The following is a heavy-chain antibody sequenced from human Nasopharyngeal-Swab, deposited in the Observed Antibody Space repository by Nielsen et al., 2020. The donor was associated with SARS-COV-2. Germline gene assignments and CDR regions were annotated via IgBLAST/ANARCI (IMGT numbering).Heavy chain of an antibody. J-gene: IGHJ4*02. CDR1: GGSISGYY. CDR3: ARQPWNDREFDY. CDR2: IYDSRRT. Sequence: SETLSLTCTVSGGSISGYYWSWIRQPPGKGLEWLGYIYDSRRTNYNPSFESRLTLSVDTSKNQFSLRLSPVTAADTAVYYCARQPWNDREFDYWGQGTLVTVSS. D-gene: IGHD1-1*01. V-gene: IGHV4-59*08.